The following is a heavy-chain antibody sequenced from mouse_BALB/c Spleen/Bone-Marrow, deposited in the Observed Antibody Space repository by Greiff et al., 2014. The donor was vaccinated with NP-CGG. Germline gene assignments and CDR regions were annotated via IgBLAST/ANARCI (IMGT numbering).Heavy chain of an antibody. Sequence: VQRVESGPGLVAPAQSLSITCTVSGFSLTSYGVSWVRQPPGKGLEWLGVIWGDGSINYNSALISRLSIIKDNSKSQVFLKLNSVQTDDTATYYCAKVNRYGCAMDYWGQGTSVTVSS. D-gene: IGHD1-2*01. CDR1: GFSLTSYG. CDR3: AKVNRYGCAMDY. J-gene: IGHJ4*01. V-gene: IGHV2-3*01. CDR2: IWGDGSI.